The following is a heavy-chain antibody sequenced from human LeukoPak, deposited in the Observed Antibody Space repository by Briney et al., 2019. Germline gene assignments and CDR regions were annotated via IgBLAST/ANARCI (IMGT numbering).Heavy chain of an antibody. CDR1: GFTFSSYW. D-gene: IGHD6-13*01. CDR2: IKEDGSEK. J-gene: IGHJ4*02. Sequence: PGGSLRLSCAASGFTFSSYWMGWVRQAPGKGLEWVANIKEDGSEKYYVDSVKGRFTISRDNAKNSLYLQMNSLRAEDTAVYYCASGSTFGYWGQGALVTVSS. CDR3: ASGSTFGY. V-gene: IGHV3-7*01.